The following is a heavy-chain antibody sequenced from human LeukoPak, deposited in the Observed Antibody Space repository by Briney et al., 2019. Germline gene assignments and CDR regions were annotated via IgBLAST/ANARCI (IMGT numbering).Heavy chain of an antibody. CDR1: GFTFSSYS. CDR3: ARGPSGWANWFDP. D-gene: IGHD6-19*01. Sequence: GGSLRLSCAASGFTFSSYSMNWVRQAPGEGLEWVSSISSSSSYIYYADSVKGRFTISRDNAKNSLYLQMNSLRAEDTAVYYCARGPSGWANWFDPWGQGTLVTVSS. J-gene: IGHJ5*02. V-gene: IGHV3-21*01. CDR2: ISSSSSYI.